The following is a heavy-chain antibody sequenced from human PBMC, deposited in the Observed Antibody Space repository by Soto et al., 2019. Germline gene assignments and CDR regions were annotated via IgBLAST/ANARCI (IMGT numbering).Heavy chain of an antibody. CDR3: ARVAQVGSGWFDP. D-gene: IGHD1-26*01. CDR1: GGTFSSHG. V-gene: IGHV1-69*06. J-gene: IGHJ5*02. CDR2: IIPLFGTT. Sequence: QVQLLQSGAEVKKPGTSMNVSCKTLGGTFSSHGVNWLRQAPGQGFEWIGGIIPLFGTTNFAQKFQGRVTITADKSTSTVYMALSSLRFEDTARYYCARVAQVGSGWFDPWGQGTLVTVSS.